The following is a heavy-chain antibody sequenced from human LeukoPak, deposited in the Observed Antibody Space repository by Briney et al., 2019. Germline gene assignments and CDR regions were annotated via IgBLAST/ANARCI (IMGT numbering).Heavy chain of an antibody. CDR2: ISGSGSNT. CDR3: AKFRGYCSRTSCYGVRFEY. J-gene: IGHJ4*02. CDR1: GFTFCSFA. V-gene: IGHV3-23*01. D-gene: IGHD2-2*01. Sequence: PGGSLRLSCAASGFTFCSFARIWVRQAPGKGLEWVSAISGSGSNTYYADSVKGRFTISRDNSRNTLYLQMSSLRAEDTALYYCAKFRGYCSRTSCYGVRFEYSGQGTLVTVSS.